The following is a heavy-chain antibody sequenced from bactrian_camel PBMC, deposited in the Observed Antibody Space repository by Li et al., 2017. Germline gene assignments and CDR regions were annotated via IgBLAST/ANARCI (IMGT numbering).Heavy chain of an antibody. Sequence: DVQLVESGGGSVKAGGSPTLSCAASGVTFSNRCVGWFRQAPGKEREGVAVISTNGYTAYSKSVKDRFTIAKDNAKATLFLQMNNLTSDDTATYYCAAQVSVSGHCQSAGPVRTFHYKGQGTQVTVS. D-gene: IGHD2*01. CDR2: ISTNGYT. CDR1: GVTFSNRC. J-gene: IGHJ4*01. V-gene: IGHV3S67*01.